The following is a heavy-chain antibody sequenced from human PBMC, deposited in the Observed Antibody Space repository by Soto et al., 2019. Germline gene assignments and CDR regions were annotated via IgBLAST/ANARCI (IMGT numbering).Heavy chain of an antibody. D-gene: IGHD3-22*01. Sequence: LRLSCAASGFTFSSYDMNWVRQAPGKGLEWVSGVSASGSITSYADSAKGRFTISRDNAKNTVFLQMTGLRAEDTAVYFCARSYYYDSTGYYRTFDYWGPGTLVTVSS. CDR1: GFTFSSYD. V-gene: IGHV3-23*01. J-gene: IGHJ4*02. CDR3: ARSYYYDSTGYYRTFDY. CDR2: VSASGSIT.